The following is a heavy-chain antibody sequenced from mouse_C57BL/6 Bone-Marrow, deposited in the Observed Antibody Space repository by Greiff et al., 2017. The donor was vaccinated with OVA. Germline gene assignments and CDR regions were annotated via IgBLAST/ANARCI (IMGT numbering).Heavy chain of an antibody. Sequence: QVQLQQPGAELVKPGASVKLSCKASGYTFTSYWMHWVKQRPGQGLEWIGMIHPNSGSTNYNEKFKSKATLTVDKSSSTAYMPLSSLTSEDSAVYYCAREGTMTGYYFDYWGQGTTLTVSS. D-gene: IGHD2-4*01. CDR1: GYTFTSYW. CDR2: IHPNSGST. V-gene: IGHV1-64*01. CDR3: AREGTMTGYYFDY. J-gene: IGHJ2*01.